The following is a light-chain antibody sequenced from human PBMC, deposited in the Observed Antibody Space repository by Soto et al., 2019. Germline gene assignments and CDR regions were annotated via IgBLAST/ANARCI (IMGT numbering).Light chain of an antibody. V-gene: IGKV1-5*03. CDR1: QNIDRW. CDR3: QQYKTYTYN. J-gene: IGKJ2*01. CDR2: RAS. Sequence: DIQMTQSPSTLSASVGDRVTITSRASQNIDRWLAWYQQKPGKAHKLLNYRASSLESGVPSRFSGSGSETEFTLTISSLQPDDFTTYYCQQYKTYTYNFAQGTKLEIK.